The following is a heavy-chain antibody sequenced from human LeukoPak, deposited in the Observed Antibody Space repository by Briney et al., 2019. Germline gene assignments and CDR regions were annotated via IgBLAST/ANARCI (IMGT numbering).Heavy chain of an antibody. CDR1: GYTFTSYY. CDR2: INPSGGST. V-gene: IGHV1-46*01. J-gene: IGHJ4*02. CDR3: AREYYYDSSGSRLGLFDY. Sequence: ASVKVSCKASGYTFTSYYMHWVRQAPGQGLEWMGIINPSGGSTSYAQKFQGRVTMTRDTSTSTVYMELSSLRSEDTAVYYCAREYYYDSSGSRLGLFDYWGQGTLVTVSS. D-gene: IGHD3-22*01.